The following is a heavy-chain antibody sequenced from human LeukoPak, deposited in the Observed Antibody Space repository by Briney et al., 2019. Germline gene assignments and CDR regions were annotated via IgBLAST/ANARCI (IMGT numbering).Heavy chain of an antibody. D-gene: IGHD2-2*02. CDR3: ARADCSSTSCYMHAPYYYYYMDV. Sequence: PGGSLRLSCAASGFTFSDYYMSWIRQAPGKGLEWVSYISSSGSTIYYADSVKGRFTISRDNAKNSLYLQMNSLRAEDTAVYYCARADCSSTSCYMHAPYYYYYMDVWGKGTTVTVSS. J-gene: IGHJ6*03. CDR1: GFTFSDYY. V-gene: IGHV3-11*04. CDR2: ISSSGSTI.